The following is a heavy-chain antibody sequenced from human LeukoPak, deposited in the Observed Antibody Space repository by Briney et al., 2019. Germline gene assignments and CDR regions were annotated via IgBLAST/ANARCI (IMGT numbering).Heavy chain of an antibody. CDR2: IYYSGST. J-gene: IGHJ6*03. CDR3: ARQYYYGSGSYFYYMDV. V-gene: IGHV4-39*01. D-gene: IGHD3-10*01. CDR1: GGSISSGSYY. Sequence: SETLSLTCTVSGGSISSGSYYWGWIRQPPGKGLEWIGSIYYSGSTYYNPSLKSRVTISVDTSKNQFSLKLSSVTAADTAVYYCARQYYYGSGSYFYYMDVWGKGTTVTISS.